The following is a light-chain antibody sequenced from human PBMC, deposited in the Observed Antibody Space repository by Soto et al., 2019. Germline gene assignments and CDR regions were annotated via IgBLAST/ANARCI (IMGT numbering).Light chain of an antibody. J-gene: IGKJ4*01. CDR3: QQYDNSPLT. CDR1: QPISSHNY. CDR2: GAS. Sequence: EIVWTQSQGTLSLSPGERATLSCRAIQPISSHNYLAWYQQKPGQGPRVLIYGASRRATGIPDRFSGSGSGTDFTLTISRLEPEDFAVYYCQQYDNSPLTFGGGTKVDIK. V-gene: IGKV3-20*01.